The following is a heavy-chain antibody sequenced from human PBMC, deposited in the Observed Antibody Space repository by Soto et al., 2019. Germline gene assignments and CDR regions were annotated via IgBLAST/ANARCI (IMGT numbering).Heavy chain of an antibody. CDR3: GSATVVTATFDF. D-gene: IGHD2-21*02. J-gene: IGHJ4*02. Sequence: GGSLRLSCAASGFSFRGYNMNLVRQAPGKGLEWVASISSGSSNIYYADSVKGRFTISRDNAKNSLYLRMDSLRADNSAVNYFGSATVVTATFDFWGQGTLVTVSS. V-gene: IGHV3-21*01. CDR1: GFSFRGYN. CDR2: ISSGSSNI.